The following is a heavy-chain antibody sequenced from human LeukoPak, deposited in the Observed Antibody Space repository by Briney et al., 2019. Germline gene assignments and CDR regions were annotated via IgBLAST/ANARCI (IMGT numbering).Heavy chain of an antibody. CDR3: AKGSSGSRPYYFDF. CDR1: GFTFRSYA. CDR2: ITDSGGDT. V-gene: IGHV3-23*01. Sequence: GGSLRLSCAASGFTFRSYAMSWVRQAPGKGLEWISAITDSGGDTFHADSVKGRFTISRDNSKNTLFLQMNSLRAEDTAVYYCAKGSSGSRPYYFDFWGQGTLVTASS. J-gene: IGHJ4*02. D-gene: IGHD1-26*01.